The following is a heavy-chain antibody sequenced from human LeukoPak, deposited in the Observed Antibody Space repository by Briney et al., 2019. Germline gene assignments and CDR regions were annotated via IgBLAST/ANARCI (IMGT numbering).Heavy chain of an antibody. D-gene: IGHD4-23*01. CDR3: ARVTQTTVANFDY. CDR2: ISAYNGNT. CDR1: GYTFTSYD. Sequence: GASVKASCKASGYTFTSYDINWVRQATGQGLEWMGWISAYNGNTNYAQKLQGRVTMTTDTSTSTAYMELRSLRSDDTAVYYCARVTQTTVANFDYWGQGTLVTVSS. V-gene: IGHV1-18*01. J-gene: IGHJ4*02.